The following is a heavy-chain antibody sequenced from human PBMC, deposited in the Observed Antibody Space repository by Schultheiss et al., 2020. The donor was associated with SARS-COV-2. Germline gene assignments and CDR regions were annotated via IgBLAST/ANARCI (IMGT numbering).Heavy chain of an antibody. D-gene: IGHD3-3*01. Sequence: SQTLSLTCAVYGGSFSGYYWSWIRQAPGKGLEWIGEINHSGGTNYNPSLKSRVTISVDTSKNQFSLKLRSVTAADTAVYYCARTGAGRSGYESWGQGTLVTVSS. CDR3: ARTGAGRSGYES. CDR1: GGSFSGYY. CDR2: INHSGGT. J-gene: IGHJ4*02. V-gene: IGHV4-34*01.